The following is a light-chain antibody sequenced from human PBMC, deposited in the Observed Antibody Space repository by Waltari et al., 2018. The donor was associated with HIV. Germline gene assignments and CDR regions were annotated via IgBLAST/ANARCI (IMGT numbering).Light chain of an antibody. CDR3: CSYAGSSTLV. CDR1: TSDVGSSNL. CDR2: EGS. J-gene: IGLJ2*01. V-gene: IGLV2-23*01. Sequence: QSALTQPASVSGSPGQSITISCPGTTSDVGSSNLVSWYQQHPGKAPKLIIYEGSKRPSGVSNRFSGSKSGNTASLTISGLQAEDEVDYYCCSYAGSSTLVFGGGTKLTVL.